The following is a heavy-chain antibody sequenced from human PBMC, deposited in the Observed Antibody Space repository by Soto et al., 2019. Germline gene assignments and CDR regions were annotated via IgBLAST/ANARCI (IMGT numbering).Heavy chain of an antibody. V-gene: IGHV3-74*01. CDR3: ARWFTYGNFDYFDY. D-gene: IGHD3-10*01. J-gene: IGHJ4*02. CDR2: INSGGGTT. Sequence: PGGSLRLSCAASGFTFNTYWMHWFRQAPGKGLVWVSRINSGGGTTTYADSVKGRFTISRDNAKNTLYLQMNGLRAEDTAVYYCARWFTYGNFDYFDYWGQGTQVTAPQ. CDR1: GFTFNTYW.